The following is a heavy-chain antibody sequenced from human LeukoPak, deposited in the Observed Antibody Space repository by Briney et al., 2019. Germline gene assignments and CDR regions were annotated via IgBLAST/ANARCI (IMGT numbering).Heavy chain of an antibody. V-gene: IGHV3-9*03. Sequence: GGSLRLSCAASGFTFDDYAMHWVRQAPGKGLEWVSGISGSSGSIYYADSVKGRFTISRDNAKNSLYLQMNSLRAEDMALYYCAQGHFKYSSSGGVYCGEGNLVTVSS. D-gene: IGHD6-6*01. J-gene: IGHJ4*02. CDR2: ISGSSGSI. CDR3: AQGHFKYSSSGGVY. CDR1: GFTFDDYA.